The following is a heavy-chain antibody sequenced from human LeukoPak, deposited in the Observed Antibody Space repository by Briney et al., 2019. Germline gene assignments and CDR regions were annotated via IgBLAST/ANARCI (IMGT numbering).Heavy chain of an antibody. CDR3: VTGSGSN. J-gene: IGHJ4*02. V-gene: IGHV3-7*01. CDR1: GFSFNTYG. D-gene: IGHD1-26*01. Sequence: GGSLRLSCAASGFSFNTYGMSWVRQAPGKGLEWVAYIKQGGSETYYVDSAKGRFTISRDDAKNSLDLQMNSLRAEDTALYYCVTGSGSNWGQGTLVTVSS. CDR2: IKQGGSET.